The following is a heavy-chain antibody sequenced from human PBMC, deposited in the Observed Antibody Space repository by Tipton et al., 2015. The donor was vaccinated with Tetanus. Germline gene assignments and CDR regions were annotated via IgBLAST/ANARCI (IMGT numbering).Heavy chain of an antibody. Sequence: TLSLTCTVSGGSISSGGYYWSWIRQHPGKGLEWIGYIYYSGSTYYNPSLKSRLTISVDTSKNQFSLKLSSVTAADTAVYYCASSEREQGKFDYWGQGSLVTVSS. CDR2: IYYSGST. CDR3: ASSEREQGKFDY. J-gene: IGHJ4*02. V-gene: IGHV4-31*03. CDR1: GGSISSGGYY. D-gene: IGHD1/OR15-1a*01.